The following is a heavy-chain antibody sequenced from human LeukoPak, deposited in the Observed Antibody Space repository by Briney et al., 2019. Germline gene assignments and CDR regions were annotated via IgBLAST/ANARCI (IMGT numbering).Heavy chain of an antibody. CDR3: VRVLGAIDY. V-gene: IGHV1-8*01. CDR1: GYSFTSYD. D-gene: IGHD1-26*01. J-gene: IGHJ4*02. Sequence: GASVNLSCKASGYSFTSYDINWVRQPHGQGHEWMGWMNPNSGYSGHAQKFQGRVTMTRHTSISTAYMELSSWRSEDTAVYDCVRVLGAIDYWGQGTLVTVSS. CDR2: MNPNSGYS.